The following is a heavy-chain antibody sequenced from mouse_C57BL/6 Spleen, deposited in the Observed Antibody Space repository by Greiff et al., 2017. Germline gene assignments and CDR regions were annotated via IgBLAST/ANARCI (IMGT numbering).Heavy chain of an antibody. D-gene: IGHD2-4*01. CDR1: GYTFTGYW. CDR3: SAGSYDDYVGD. CDR2: INPGSGST. V-gene: IGHV1-9*01. J-gene: IGHJ2*01. Sequence: VQLQQSGAELVKPGASVKLSCKASGYTFTGYWMEWVKQRPGHGLEWIGMINPGSGSTNYNEKFKGKATFTADTSSITAYMQLSSLTAEDSAIYYCSAGSYDDYVGDWGQGTTLTVSS.